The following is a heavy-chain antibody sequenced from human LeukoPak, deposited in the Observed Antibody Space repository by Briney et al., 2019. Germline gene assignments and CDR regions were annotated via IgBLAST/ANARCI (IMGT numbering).Heavy chain of an antibody. J-gene: IGHJ4*02. CDR2: IRYDGSNK. Sequence: PGGSLRLSCAASGFTFSSYGMHWVRQAPGKGLEWVAFIRYDGSNKYYADSVKGRFTISRDNSKNTLYLQMNSLRAEDTAVYYCAKDAEGYCSSTSCLPFDYWGQGTLVTVSS. V-gene: IGHV3-30*02. CDR3: AKDAEGYCSSTSCLPFDY. D-gene: IGHD2-2*01. CDR1: GFTFSSYG.